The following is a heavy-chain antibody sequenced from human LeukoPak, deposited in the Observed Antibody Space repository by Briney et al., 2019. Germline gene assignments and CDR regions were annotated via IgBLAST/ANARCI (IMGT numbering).Heavy chain of an antibody. J-gene: IGHJ4*02. CDR3: ATSTAAAGTD. V-gene: IGHV3-7*03. D-gene: IGHD6-13*01. Sequence: GGSLRLSCAASGLTFSNYWMDWVRQAPGKGLKWVANIKQDGSEKYYVDSVKGRFTISRDNAQNSLYLQMNSLRAEDTAIYYCATSTAAAGTDWGQGTLVTVSS. CDR2: IKQDGSEK. CDR1: GLTFSNYW.